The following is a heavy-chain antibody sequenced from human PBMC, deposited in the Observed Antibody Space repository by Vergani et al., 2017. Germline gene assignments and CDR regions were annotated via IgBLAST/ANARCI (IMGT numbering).Heavy chain of an antibody. CDR1: GGSFNDYW. J-gene: IGHJ4*02. Sequence: QVKVQQWGAGLLKPSETLSLTCAIYGGSFNDYWWTWIRQPPGKGLEWIGEIRHDGITNYSPSLKSRVTISIATSTHQFSLNLRSVTAADTAVYYCAREVYWTNGVCFNLFDVWGQGALVTVSS. D-gene: IGHD2-8*01. CDR3: AREVYWTNGVCFNLFDV. CDR2: IRHDGIT. V-gene: IGHV4-34*01.